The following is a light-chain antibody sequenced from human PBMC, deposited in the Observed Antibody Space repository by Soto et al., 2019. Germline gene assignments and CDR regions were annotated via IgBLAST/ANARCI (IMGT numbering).Light chain of an antibody. CDR2: EVS. CDR1: SSDVGGYNY. Sequence: QSVLTQPPSASGSPGQSVTISCTGTSSDVGGYNYVSWYQQHPGKAPKLMIYEVSKRPSGVPDRVSGSKSGNTASLTVSGLQAEDEGDYYCSSYAGSNNLGFGGGTKVTVL. J-gene: IGLJ2*01. V-gene: IGLV2-8*01. CDR3: SSYAGSNNLG.